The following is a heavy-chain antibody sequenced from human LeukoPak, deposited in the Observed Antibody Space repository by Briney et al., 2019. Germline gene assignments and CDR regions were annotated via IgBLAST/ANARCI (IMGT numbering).Heavy chain of an antibody. D-gene: IGHD3-22*01. V-gene: IGHV5-51*01. CDR1: EHTFSNYW. CDR3: VRGYYDLDY. Sequence: GESLKISCQGSEHTFSNYWIGWVRPMPGKGLEGMAPIYPCDTGTRYSPSFQGQVTISADKSINTVYLKWSSLKASDTAVYFCVRGYYDLDYWGQGTLVTVSS. J-gene: IGHJ4*02. CDR2: IYPCDTGT.